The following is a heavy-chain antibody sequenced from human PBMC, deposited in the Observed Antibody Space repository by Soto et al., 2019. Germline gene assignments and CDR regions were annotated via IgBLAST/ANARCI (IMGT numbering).Heavy chain of an antibody. D-gene: IGHD2-15*01. CDR1: GGSISSSSYY. J-gene: IGHJ3*02. Sequence: QLQLQESGPGLVKPSETLSLTCTVSGGSISSSSYYWGWIRQPPGKGLEWIGSIYYSGSTYYNPSLKSRVTISVDTSKNQFSLKLSSVTAADTAVYYCARQLGGYCSGGSCYSGAFDIWGQGTMVTVSS. V-gene: IGHV4-39*01. CDR3: ARQLGGYCSGGSCYSGAFDI. CDR2: IYYSGST.